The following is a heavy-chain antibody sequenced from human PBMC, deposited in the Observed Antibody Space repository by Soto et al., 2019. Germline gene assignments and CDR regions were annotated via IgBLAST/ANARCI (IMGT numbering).Heavy chain of an antibody. J-gene: IGHJ4*02. V-gene: IGHV3-23*01. CDR2: ISAGGGST. CDR1: GFTFSSYA. D-gene: IGHD6-19*01. CDR3: VKGHISAWPYYFDF. Sequence: GGSLRLSCAASGFTFSSYAMCWVRQAPGRGLEWVSDISAGGGSTYYADSVKGRFTISRDNSKNTLYLQVNSLRAEDTAVYYCVKGHISAWPYYFDFWGQGTLVTVSS.